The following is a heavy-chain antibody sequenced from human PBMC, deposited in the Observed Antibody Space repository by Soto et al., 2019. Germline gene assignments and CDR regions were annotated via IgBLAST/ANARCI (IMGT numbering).Heavy chain of an antibody. CDR2: IIPIFGTA. D-gene: IGHD1-1*01. V-gene: IGHV1-69*13. CDR3: ARDRGQLERRSFDY. CDR1: GGTFSSYA. Sequence: GASVQVSCKASGGTFSSYAISWVRQAPGQGLEWMGGIIPIFGTANYAQKFQGRVTITADESTSTAYMELSSLRSEDTAVYYCARDRGQLERRSFDYWGQGTLVTVSS. J-gene: IGHJ4*02.